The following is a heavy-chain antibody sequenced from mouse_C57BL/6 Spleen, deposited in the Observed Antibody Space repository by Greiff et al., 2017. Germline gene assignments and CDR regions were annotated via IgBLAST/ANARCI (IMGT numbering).Heavy chain of an antibody. CDR1: GFTFSSYG. Sequence: DVMLVEPGGDLVKPGGSLNLSCAASGFTFSSYGLSWVRQTPDPRLAWVATLSSGGSYTYYPDRVKGRFTISRDNVKNTLYLQMSSLKAEYTAMYYCARHDYGTLYDYAMDYWGQGTSVTVSS. D-gene: IGHD1-1*01. CDR2: LSSGGSYT. J-gene: IGHJ4*01. V-gene: IGHV5-6*02. CDR3: ARHDYGTLYDYAMDY.